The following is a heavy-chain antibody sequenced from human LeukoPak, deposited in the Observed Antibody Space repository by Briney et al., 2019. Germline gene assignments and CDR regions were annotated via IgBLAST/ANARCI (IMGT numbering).Heavy chain of an antibody. CDR3: ARWAEYQLPFSYYYMDV. D-gene: IGHD2-2*01. J-gene: IGHJ6*03. Sequence: SETLSLTCTVSGDSVTNYDWSWIRQAPGKGLEWIGNIYARGSTTYSPSLKGRVTTSIDTSKNHFSLRLTSVTAADAAVYYCARWAEYQLPFSYYYMDVWGKGTTVTVSS. V-gene: IGHV4-4*09. CDR2: IYARGST. CDR1: GDSVTNYD.